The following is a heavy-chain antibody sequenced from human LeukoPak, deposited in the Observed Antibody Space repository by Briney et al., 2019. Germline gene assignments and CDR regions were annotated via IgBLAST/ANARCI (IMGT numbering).Heavy chain of an antibody. Sequence: SETLSLTCTVSGGSISNYYWSWIRQPPGKGLEWIAYIYNSGSTNYNPSLKSRVTISVDPSKKQFSLELSSVIAADTAVYYCARPWPPPPWAFDVWRQGTMVTVSS. J-gene: IGHJ3*01. CDR3: ARPWPPPPWAFDV. CDR2: IYNSGST. CDR1: GGSISNYY. V-gene: IGHV4-59*08.